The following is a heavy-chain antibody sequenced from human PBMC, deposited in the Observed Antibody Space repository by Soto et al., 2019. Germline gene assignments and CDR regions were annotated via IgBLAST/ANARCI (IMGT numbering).Heavy chain of an antibody. Sequence: SETLSLTCTVSGGSITSSYWSWIRRPPGKGLEWIAYIYDTGISGYTPSTSYNPSLKSRVTMSVDTSKSQFSLKWTSVTAADTAVYYCARGEDAFFYYGLDVWGQGITVTVSS. CDR3: ARGEDAFFYYGLDV. V-gene: IGHV4-59*01. CDR1: GGSITSSY. J-gene: IGHJ6*02. CDR2: IYDTGISGYTPST.